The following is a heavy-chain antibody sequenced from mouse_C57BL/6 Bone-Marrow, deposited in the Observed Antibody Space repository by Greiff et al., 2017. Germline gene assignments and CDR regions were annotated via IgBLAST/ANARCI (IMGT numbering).Heavy chain of an antibody. J-gene: IGHJ2*01. D-gene: IGHD2-13*01. Sequence: QVQLQQPGAELVRPGSSVKLSCKASGYTFTSYWMHWVKQRPIQGLEWIGNIDPSDSETHYNQKFKDKATLTVDKSSSTAYMQLSSLTSEDSEVYYCERERICGGDYGYWGQGTTLTVSS. CDR3: ERERICGGDYGY. CDR1: GYTFTSYW. V-gene: IGHV1-52*01. CDR2: IDPSDSET.